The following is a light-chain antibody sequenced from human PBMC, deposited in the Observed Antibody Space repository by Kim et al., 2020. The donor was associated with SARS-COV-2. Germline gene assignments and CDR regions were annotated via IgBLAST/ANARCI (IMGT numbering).Light chain of an antibody. J-gene: IGLJ3*02. V-gene: IGLV2-14*03. CDR2: DVS. CDR3: SSYTSSNTWV. CDR1: SSDIGAYNY. Sequence: QSVLTQPASVSGSPGQSITISCTGTSSDIGAYNYVSWYQQHPGKAPKLLIYDVSERPSGVFDNFSGSKSGNTATLTISWLQAEDEADYYCSSYTSSNTWVFGGGTQLTVL.